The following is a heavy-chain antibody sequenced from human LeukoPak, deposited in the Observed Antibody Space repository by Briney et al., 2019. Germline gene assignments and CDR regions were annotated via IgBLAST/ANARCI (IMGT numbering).Heavy chain of an antibody. CDR3: VRDQDGGFDY. Sequence: PGGSLRLSCAASGFTFSSYEMNWVRQAPGKGLVWVSHIKSDGSDTNYADSVKGRFTISRDNAKNTLNLQMNSLRAEDTAVYYCVRDQDGGFDYWGQGTLVTVSS. CDR1: GFTFSSYE. CDR2: IKSDGSDT. J-gene: IGHJ4*02. V-gene: IGHV3-74*01.